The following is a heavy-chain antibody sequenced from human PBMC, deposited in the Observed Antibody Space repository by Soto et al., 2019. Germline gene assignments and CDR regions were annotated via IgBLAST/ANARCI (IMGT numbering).Heavy chain of an antibody. V-gene: IGHV3-23*01. CDR3: AKSPKVISTSLYY. Sequence: PGGSLRLSCVASGFTFSSYALNWVRQAPGRGLEWVSAISGSGGTTYYADSVKGRFTISRDNSKNTLFLQMNSLRAEDAAIYYCAKSPKVISTSLYYWAQGSLVTVS. J-gene: IGHJ4*02. CDR2: ISGSGGTT. CDR1: GFTFSSYA. D-gene: IGHD2-21*01.